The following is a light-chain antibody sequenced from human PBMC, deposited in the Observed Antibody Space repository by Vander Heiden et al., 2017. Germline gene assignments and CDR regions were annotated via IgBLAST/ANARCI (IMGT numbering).Light chain of an antibody. Sequence: DLVLPESPGSLALSLAGSAPLNCKSRQPALTVAQHKTYLAWFQHKPGQPPNLPPYWASARESGVTDRVSGGGSGTDFTLTSRGLQAEDVAVYYCQQYVGAETFGQGTKVEIK. CDR2: WAS. CDR1: QPALTVAQHKTY. CDR3: QQYVGAET. J-gene: IGKJ2*01. V-gene: IGKV4-1*01.